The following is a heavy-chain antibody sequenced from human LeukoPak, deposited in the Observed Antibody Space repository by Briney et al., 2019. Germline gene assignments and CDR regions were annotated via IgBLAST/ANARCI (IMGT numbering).Heavy chain of an antibody. CDR2: MNPNSGNT. V-gene: IGHV1-8*02. CDR1: GYTFTTYG. CDR3: ARELMRFDP. Sequence: ASVKVSCKASGYTFTTYGISWVRQAPGQGLEWMGWMNPNSGNTGYAQKFQGRVTMTRNTSISTAYMELSSLRSEDTAVYYCARELMRFDPWGQGTLVTVSS. J-gene: IGHJ5*02. D-gene: IGHD2-8*01.